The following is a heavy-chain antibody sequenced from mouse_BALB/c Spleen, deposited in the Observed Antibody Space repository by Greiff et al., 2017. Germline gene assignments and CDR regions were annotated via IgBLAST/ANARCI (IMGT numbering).Heavy chain of an antibody. CDR2: ISYSGST. V-gene: IGHV3-2*02. D-gene: IGHD2-1*01. CDR3: ARRGGNYGDYYAMDY. J-gene: IGHJ4*01. CDR1: GYSITSDYA. Sequence: VQLQQSGPGLVKPSQSLSLTCTVTGYSITSDYAWNWIRQFPGNKLEWMGYISYSGSTSYNPSLKSRISITRDTSKNQFFLQLNSVTTEDTATYYCARRGGNYGDYYAMDYWGQGTSVTVSS.